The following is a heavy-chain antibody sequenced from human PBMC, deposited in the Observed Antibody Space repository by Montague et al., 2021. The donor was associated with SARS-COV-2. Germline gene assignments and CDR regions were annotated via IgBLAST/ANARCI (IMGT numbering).Heavy chain of an antibody. D-gene: IGHD5-12*01. CDR3: ARHERQWLRLYPCCFDC. Sequence: SETLSLTCTVSGGSISSSSYYWGWIRQPPGNGLEWIGSIYYSGSTYYNPSLKSRVTISVDTSKNQFSLKLSSVTAADTAAYYCARHERQWLRLYPCCFDCWGQGTLVTVSS. V-gene: IGHV4-39*01. CDR2: IYYSGST. J-gene: IGHJ4*02. CDR1: GGSISSSSYY.